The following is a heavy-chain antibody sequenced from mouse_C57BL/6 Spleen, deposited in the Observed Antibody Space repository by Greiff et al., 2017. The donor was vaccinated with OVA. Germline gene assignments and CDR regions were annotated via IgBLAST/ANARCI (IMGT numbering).Heavy chain of an antibody. Sequence: QVQLQQSGPELVKPGASVKISCKASGYAFSSSWMNWVKQRPGKGLEWIGRIYPGDGDTNYNGKFKGKATLTADKSSSTAYMQLSSLTSEDSAVYFCARNYGYGFAYWGQGTLVTVSA. CDR3: ARNYGYGFAY. J-gene: IGHJ3*01. CDR2: IYPGDGDT. CDR1: GYAFSSSW. D-gene: IGHD2-2*01. V-gene: IGHV1-82*01.